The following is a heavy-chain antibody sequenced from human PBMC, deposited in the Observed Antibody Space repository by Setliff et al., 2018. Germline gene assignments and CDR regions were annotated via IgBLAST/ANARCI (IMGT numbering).Heavy chain of an antibody. CDR2: IYHNGNT. J-gene: IGHJ6*02. V-gene: IGHV4-59*01. CDR1: GGSISPYF. Sequence: PSETLSLTCTVSGGSISPYFWSWIRQPPGKGLEWIGYIYHNGNTNFNPSLKSRVNMSVDTSKNQFVLNLKAVTAADTAVYYCARDRTAYSYGLDVWGQGATVTV. D-gene: IGHD5-18*01. CDR3: ARDRTAYSYGLDV.